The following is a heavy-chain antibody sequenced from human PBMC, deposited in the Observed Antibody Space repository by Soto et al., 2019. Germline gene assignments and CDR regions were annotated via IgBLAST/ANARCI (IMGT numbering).Heavy chain of an antibody. CDR3: ARGTLLRYFDWSYYYYGMDV. Sequence: QVQLVQSGAEVKKPGSSVKVSCKASGGTFSSYAISWVQQAPGQGLEWMGGIIPIFGTANYAQKFQGRVTITADKSTSTAYMELSSLRSEDTAVYYCARGTLLRYFDWSYYYYGMDVWGQGTTVTVSS. CDR2: IIPIFGTA. V-gene: IGHV1-69*06. J-gene: IGHJ6*02. D-gene: IGHD3-9*01. CDR1: GGTFSSYA.